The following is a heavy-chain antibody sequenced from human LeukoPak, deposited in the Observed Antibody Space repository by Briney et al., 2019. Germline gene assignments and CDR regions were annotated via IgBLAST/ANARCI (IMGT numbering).Heavy chain of an antibody. J-gene: IGHJ4*02. CDR3: ARDSSNWSFDY. CDR2: IGPTGGST. D-gene: IGHD6-13*01. V-gene: IGHV1-46*01. Sequence: SVKVSCKASGYTFTSYHMHWVRQAPGQGLEWMGIIGPTGGSTSYTQKLQGRVTMTRDTSTSTVYMELTSLRSEDTAVYYCARDSSNWSFDYWGQGTLVTVSS. CDR1: GYTFTSYH.